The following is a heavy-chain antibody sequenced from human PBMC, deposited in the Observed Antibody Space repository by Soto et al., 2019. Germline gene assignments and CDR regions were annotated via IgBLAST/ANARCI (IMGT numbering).Heavy chain of an antibody. V-gene: IGHV1-3*01. CDR2: INAGNGNT. D-gene: IGHD3-9*01. J-gene: IGHJ4*02. CDR1: GYTFTSYA. Sequence: ASVKVSCKASGYTFTSYAMHWVRQAPGQRLEWMGWINAGNGNTKYSQKFQGRVTITRDTSASTAYMELSSLRSEDTAVYYCARGMNGYSNSKWYYFDYWGQGTLVTVSS. CDR3: ARGMNGYSNSKWYYFDY.